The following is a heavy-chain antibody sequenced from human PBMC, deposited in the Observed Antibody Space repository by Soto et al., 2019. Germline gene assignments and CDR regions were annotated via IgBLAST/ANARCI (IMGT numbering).Heavy chain of an antibody. CDR1: GFTFSSHA. J-gene: IGHJ3*02. Sequence: EVQLLESGGGLVQPGGSLRLSCAASGFTFSSHAMNWVRQAPGEGLEWVSVLSGSGGNIDYAGSVKGRFTISRDNSKNMLYLQMNSLRAEDTAVYYCAKDWGTEGYSVRAFDIWGQGTVVTVS. CDR3: AKDWGTEGYSVRAFDI. V-gene: IGHV3-23*01. CDR2: LSGSGGNI. D-gene: IGHD2-15*01.